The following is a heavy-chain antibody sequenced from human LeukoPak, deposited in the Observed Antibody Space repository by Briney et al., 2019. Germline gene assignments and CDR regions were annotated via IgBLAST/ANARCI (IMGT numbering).Heavy chain of an antibody. CDR1: GGSITDNY. CDR2: ISYRGST. J-gene: IGHJ4*02. CDR3: AGSRPGYGKVTYYFDY. D-gene: IGHD1-1*01. V-gene: IGHV4-59*01. Sequence: SETLSLTCSVSGGSITDNYWSWIRQPPGMGLEWIGYISYRGSTNYNPSLKSRVTISFDTSNNHFSLTLNSVTAADTALYFCAGSRPGYGKVTYYFDYWGRGTLVTVSS.